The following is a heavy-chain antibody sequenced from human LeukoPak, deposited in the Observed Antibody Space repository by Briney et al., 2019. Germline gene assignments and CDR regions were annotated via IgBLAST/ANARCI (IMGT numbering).Heavy chain of an antibody. D-gene: IGHD4-17*01. Sequence: PGGSLRLSCAASGFYFANYAMNWVRQAPGEGLEWVSSISGSSNYIYYADSVKGRFTISRDNAKKSLYLQMNSLRAEDTGVYYCAIITVTDFDPWGRGTLVTVSS. J-gene: IGHJ2*01. CDR2: ISGSSNYI. V-gene: IGHV3-21*01. CDR1: GFYFANYA. CDR3: AIITVTDFDP.